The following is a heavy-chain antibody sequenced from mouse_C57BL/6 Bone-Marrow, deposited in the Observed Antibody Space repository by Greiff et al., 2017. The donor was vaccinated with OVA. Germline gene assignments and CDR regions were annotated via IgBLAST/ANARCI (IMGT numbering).Heavy chain of an antibody. Sequence: VQLQQSGAELAKPGASVKLSCKASGYTFTSYGISWVKQRTGQGLEWIGGIYPRSGNTYYNEKFKGKATLTADKSSSTAYMELRSLTSEDSAVYFCAREGYRMDYWGQGTSVTVSS. J-gene: IGHJ4*01. CDR1: GYTFTSYG. D-gene: IGHD2-14*01. CDR3: AREGYRMDY. CDR2: IYPRSGNT. V-gene: IGHV1-81*01.